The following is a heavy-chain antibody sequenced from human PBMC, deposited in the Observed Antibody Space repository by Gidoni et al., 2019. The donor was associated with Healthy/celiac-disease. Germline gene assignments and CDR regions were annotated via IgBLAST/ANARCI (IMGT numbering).Heavy chain of an antibody. Sequence: EVQLVESGGGPVQPGGSLRLSCAASGFTFSTYWIHWVRQAPGKGLVWVSRINSDGINTSYADSVKSRFTISRDNAKNTLYLQMNSLRAEDTAVYYCARAVAVDRWGQGTLVTVSS. CDR2: INSDGINT. CDR3: ARAVAVDR. D-gene: IGHD6-19*01. CDR1: GFTFSTYW. V-gene: IGHV3-74*01. J-gene: IGHJ4*02.